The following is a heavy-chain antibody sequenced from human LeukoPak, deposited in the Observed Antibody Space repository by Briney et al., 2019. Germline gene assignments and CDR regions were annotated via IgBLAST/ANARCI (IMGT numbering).Heavy chain of an antibody. CDR3: GKTDIYFNPIDY. CDR1: GVSISSSEW. J-gene: IGHJ4*02. V-gene: IGHV4-4*02. D-gene: IGHD3-9*01. CDR2: IHRDGRT. Sequence: PSGTLSLTCAVSGVSISSSEWWIWVRQPPGQGLEWIGEIHRDGRTRYNPSLKGRVTMSMDYSKNQFSLSVTSVTAADTAIYYCGKTDIYFNPIDYWGPGSLVTVSS.